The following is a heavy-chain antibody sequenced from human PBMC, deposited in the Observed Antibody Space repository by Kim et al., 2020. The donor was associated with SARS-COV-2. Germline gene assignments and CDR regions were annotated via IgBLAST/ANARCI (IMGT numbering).Heavy chain of an antibody. D-gene: IGHD2-2*01. CDR2: IWYDGSNK. V-gene: IGHV3-33*01. CDR1: GFTFSSYG. CDR3: ARGGYCSSTSCSAHAFDI. J-gene: IGHJ3*02. Sequence: GGSLRLSCAASGFTFSSYGMHWVRQAPGKGLEWVAVIWYDGSNKYYADSVKGRFTISRDNSKNTLYLQMNSLRAEDTAVYYCARGGYCSSTSCSAHAFDIWGQGTMVTVSS.